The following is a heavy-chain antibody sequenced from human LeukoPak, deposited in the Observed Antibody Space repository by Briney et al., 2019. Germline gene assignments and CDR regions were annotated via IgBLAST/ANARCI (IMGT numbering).Heavy chain of an antibody. CDR3: AREEGRRQAYYDFWSGYYPPSR. Sequence: ASVNVSCRASGYTFTCYYMHWVRQAPGQGLEWMGLINPNRGGTNYAQKFQGRVTMTRDTSISTAYMELSRLRSDDTAVYYCAREEGRRQAYYDFWSGYYPPSRWGQGTLVPVSS. J-gene: IGHJ4*02. CDR2: INPNRGGT. V-gene: IGHV1-2*02. D-gene: IGHD3-3*01. CDR1: GYTFTCYY.